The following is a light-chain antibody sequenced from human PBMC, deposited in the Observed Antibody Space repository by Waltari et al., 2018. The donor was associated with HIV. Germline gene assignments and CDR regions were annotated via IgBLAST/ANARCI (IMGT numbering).Light chain of an antibody. Sequence: QSALTQPASVSGSPGQSITLSCTGTNSDVGRYNHVSWYQQPPGKAPKLMIYEVSNRPSGISNRFAGYKSGNTASLTISGLQAEDEADYYCSSYTGASTPWVFGGGTKLTVL. J-gene: IGLJ3*02. CDR2: EVS. V-gene: IGLV2-14*01. CDR1: NSDVGRYNH. CDR3: SSYTGASTPWV.